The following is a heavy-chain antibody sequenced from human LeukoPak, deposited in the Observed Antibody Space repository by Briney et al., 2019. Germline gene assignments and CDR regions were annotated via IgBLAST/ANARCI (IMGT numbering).Heavy chain of an antibody. D-gene: IGHD3-10*01. Sequence: SETLSLTCAVYGGSFSGYYWSWIRQPPGKGLEWIGEINHSGSTNYNPSLKSRVTISVDTSKNQFSLKLSSVTAADTAVYYCARGGSGSGSYYNDYYYYYGMDVWGKGTTVTVSS. J-gene: IGHJ6*04. CDR1: GGSFSGYY. CDR2: INHSGST. V-gene: IGHV4-34*01. CDR3: ARGGSGSGSYYNDYYYYYGMDV.